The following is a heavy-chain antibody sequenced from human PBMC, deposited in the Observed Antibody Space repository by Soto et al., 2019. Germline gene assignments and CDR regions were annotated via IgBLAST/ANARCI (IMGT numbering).Heavy chain of an antibody. CDR2: IYYSGST. Sequence: SETLSLTCTVSGGSISSGGYYWSWIRQHPGKGLEWIGYIYYSGSTYYNPSLKSRVTISVDTSKNQFSLKLSSVTAADTAVYYCARSHTPDWFDPWGQGTLVTVSS. J-gene: IGHJ5*02. CDR3: ARSHTPDWFDP. V-gene: IGHV4-31*03. CDR1: GGSISSGGYY.